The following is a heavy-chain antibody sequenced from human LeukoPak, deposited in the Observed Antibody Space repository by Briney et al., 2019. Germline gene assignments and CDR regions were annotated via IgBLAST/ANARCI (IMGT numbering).Heavy chain of an antibody. V-gene: IGHV4-59*01. CDR1: GGSISSYY. CDR2: IYYSGST. CDR3: ARDNGSLDY. J-gene: IGHJ4*02. D-gene: IGHD2-8*01. Sequence: PSETLSLTCTVSGGSISSYYWSWIRQPPGKRLEWIGYIYYSGSTNYNPSLKSRVTISVDTSKNQFSLKLSSVTAADTAVYYCARDNGSLDYWGQGTLVTVSS.